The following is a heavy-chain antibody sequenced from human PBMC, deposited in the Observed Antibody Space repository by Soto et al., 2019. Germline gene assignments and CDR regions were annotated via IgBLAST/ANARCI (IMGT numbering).Heavy chain of an antibody. V-gene: IGHV3-48*01. CDR2: IRRDGNLI. D-gene: IGHD3-10*01. Sequence: EVQLMESGGGLIQPGGSLRLSCGGSGFSFNTYSMNWVRQAPGKGLEWISYIRRDGNLIYYADSVKGRFTISRDNAKNSRYLQMSSLRAEDTALYYCATDVGGEFDGSGYLVLGQGTTVTVTS. CDR3: ATDVGGEFDGSGYLV. CDR1: GFSFNTYS. J-gene: IGHJ6*02.